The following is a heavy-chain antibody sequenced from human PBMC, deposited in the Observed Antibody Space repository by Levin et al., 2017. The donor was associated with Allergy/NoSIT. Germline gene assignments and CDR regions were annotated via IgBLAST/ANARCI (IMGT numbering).Heavy chain of an antibody. V-gene: IGHV3-48*02. Sequence: GESLKISCAASGFTFSSYSMNWVRQAPGKGLEWVSYISSSSSTIYYADSVKGRFTISRDNAKNSLYLQMNSLRDEDTAVYYCARGSSSWYGDFDYWGQGTLVTVSS. CDR2: ISSSSSTI. D-gene: IGHD6-13*01. CDR3: ARGSSSWYGDFDY. J-gene: IGHJ4*02. CDR1: GFTFSSYS.